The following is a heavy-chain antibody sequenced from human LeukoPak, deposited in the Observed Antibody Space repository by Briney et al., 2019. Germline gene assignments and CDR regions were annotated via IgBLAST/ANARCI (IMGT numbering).Heavy chain of an antibody. D-gene: IGHD6-13*01. CDR1: GFTFSDYY. Sequence: GGSLRLSCAASGFTFSDYYMSWIRQAPGEGLEWVSYISSSGSTIYYADSVKGRFTISGDNAKNSLYLQMNSLRAEDTAVYYCARGIRGSSWYYLSDPWGQGTLVTVSS. CDR2: ISSSGSTI. CDR3: ARGIRGSSWYYLSDP. V-gene: IGHV3-11*01. J-gene: IGHJ5*02.